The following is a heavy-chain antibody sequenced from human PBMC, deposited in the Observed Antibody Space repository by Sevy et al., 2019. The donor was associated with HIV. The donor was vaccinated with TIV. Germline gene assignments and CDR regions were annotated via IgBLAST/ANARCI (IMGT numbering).Heavy chain of an antibody. D-gene: IGHD3-22*01. CDR3: ARDFTDSSSYSQYYGMDV. Sequence: GGSLRLSCAASGFTFSDYYMSWIRQAPGKGLEWVSYISSSGSTIYYADSVKGRFTISRDNAKNSLYLQMNSLRAEDTDVYYCARDFTDSSSYSQYYGMDVWGQGTTVTVSS. J-gene: IGHJ6*02. CDR1: GFTFSDYY. CDR2: ISSSGSTI. V-gene: IGHV3-11*01.